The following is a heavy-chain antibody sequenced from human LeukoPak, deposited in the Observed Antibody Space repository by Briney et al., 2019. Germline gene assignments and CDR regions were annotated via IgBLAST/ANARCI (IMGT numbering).Heavy chain of an antibody. J-gene: IGHJ4*02. CDR2: ISYDGSNK. CDR3: AKVGEQQLADY. D-gene: IGHD6-13*01. Sequence: GGSLRLSYADSGFTFSSYDMHWVRQAPGKGLEWVAVISYDGSNKYYADSVKGRFTISRDNSKNTLYLQMNSLRGEDTAVYYCAKVGEQQLADYWGQGTLVTVSS. V-gene: IGHV3-30*18. CDR1: GFTFSSYD.